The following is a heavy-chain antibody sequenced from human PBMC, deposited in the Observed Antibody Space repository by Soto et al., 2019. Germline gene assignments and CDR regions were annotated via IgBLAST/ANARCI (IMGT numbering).Heavy chain of an antibody. D-gene: IGHD2-15*01. V-gene: IGHV6-1*01. J-gene: IGHJ3*02. CDR1: GDSVSSHSTA. Sequence: PSQTLSLTCASSGDSVSSHSTAWNWIRQSPSRGLEWLGRTYYRSKWYNDYAVSVKSRITINPDTSKNQFSLQLNSVTPEDTAVYYCARVGYCSGGSCSVNDAFDIWGQGTMVTVSS. CDR3: ARVGYCSGGSCSVNDAFDI. CDR2: TYYRSKWYN.